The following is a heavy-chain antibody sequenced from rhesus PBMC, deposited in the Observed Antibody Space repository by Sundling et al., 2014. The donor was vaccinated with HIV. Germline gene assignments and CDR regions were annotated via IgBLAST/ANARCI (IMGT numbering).Heavy chain of an antibody. CDR2: ITESGDAT. D-gene: IGHD3-3*01. J-gene: IGHJ6*01. CDR1: DFTFSTYV. V-gene: IGHV3-100*01. CDR3: AREPRVTVFGLVQRYALAS. Sequence: EVQLVESGGGLVKPGGSLRLSCVDSDFTFSTYVMHWVRQAPGKGLEWVSLITESGDATSYADSVKGRFTISRDNANNSLFLQMNSLRVEDTAVYFCAREPRVTVFGLVQRYALASWGQGVVVTVSS.